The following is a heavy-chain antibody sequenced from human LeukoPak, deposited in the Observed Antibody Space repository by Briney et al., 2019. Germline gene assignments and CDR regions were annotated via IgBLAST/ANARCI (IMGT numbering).Heavy chain of an antibody. V-gene: IGHV3-49*04. CDR3: TRFTRLLAAGIDY. CDR2: IRSKAYGGTT. J-gene: IGHJ4*02. Sequence: PGRSLRLSCTASGFTFGDYAMSWVRQAPGKGLEWVGFIRSKAYGGTTEYAASVKGRFTISRDDSKSIAYLQMNSLKTEDTAVYYCTRFTRLLAAGIDYWGQGTLVTVSS. D-gene: IGHD2-15*01. CDR1: GFTFGDYA.